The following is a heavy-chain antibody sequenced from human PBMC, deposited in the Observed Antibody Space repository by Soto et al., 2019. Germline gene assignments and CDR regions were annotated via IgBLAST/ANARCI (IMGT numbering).Heavy chain of an antibody. CDR3: ARGPSQVFWRGYPLYYGMDV. CDR2: INHSGST. CDR1: GGSFSGYY. D-gene: IGHD3-3*01. J-gene: IGHJ6*02. V-gene: IGHV4-34*01. Sequence: SETLSLTCAVYGGSFSGYYWSWIRQPPGKGLEWIGEINHSGSTNYNPSLKSRVTISVDTSKNQFSLKLSSVTAAETAVYYCARGPSQVFWRGYPLYYGMDVWGQGTTVTVSS.